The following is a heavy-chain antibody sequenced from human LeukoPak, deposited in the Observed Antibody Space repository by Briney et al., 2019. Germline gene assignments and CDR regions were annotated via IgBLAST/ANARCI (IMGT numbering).Heavy chain of an antibody. CDR3: ARAGYCSGGSCYGSDY. D-gene: IGHD2-15*01. V-gene: IGHV3-33*01. CDR2: IWYDGSIP. Sequence: GRCLRLSCAASGFTFSSYGIHWVRQAPGKGLEWVAAIWYDGSIPYYADSVKGRFTISRDNSKNTLYLQMDSLRAEDTAVYYCARAGYCSGGSCYGSDYLLQGTLVGVSS. CDR1: GFTFSSYG. J-gene: IGHJ4*02.